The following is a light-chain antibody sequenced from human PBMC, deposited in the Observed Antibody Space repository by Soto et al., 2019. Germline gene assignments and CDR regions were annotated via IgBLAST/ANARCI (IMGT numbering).Light chain of an antibody. V-gene: IGLV2-14*03. CDR3: SSYTTSNTRQIV. CDR2: DVT. Sequence: QLVLTQPASVSGSPGQSITISCTGTSSDVGGYNYVSWYQHHPGKAPKLIIYDVTNRPSGVSNPFSGSKSGNTASLTISGLQPEDEADYYCSSYTTSNTRQIVFGTGTKLTVL. J-gene: IGLJ1*01. CDR1: SSDVGGYNY.